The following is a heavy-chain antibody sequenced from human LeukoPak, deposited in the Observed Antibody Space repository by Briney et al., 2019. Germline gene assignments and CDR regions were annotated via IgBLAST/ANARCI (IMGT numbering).Heavy chain of an antibody. D-gene: IGHD6-19*01. CDR1: GFTFDDYT. Sequence: GGSLRLSCAASGFTFDDYTMHWVRQAPGKGLEWVSLISWDGGSTYYADSVKGRFTISRDNSKNSLYLQMNSLRTEDTALYYCAKDKAVAAYFDYWGQGTLVTVSS. J-gene: IGHJ4*02. CDR2: ISWDGGST. CDR3: AKDKAVAAYFDY. V-gene: IGHV3-43*01.